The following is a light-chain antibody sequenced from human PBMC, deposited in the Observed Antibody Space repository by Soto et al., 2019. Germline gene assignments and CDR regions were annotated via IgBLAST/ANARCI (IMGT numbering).Light chain of an antibody. J-gene: IGKJ5*01. Sequence: DIVMTQSPLSLPVTPGEPASISCRSSQSLLHSNGYTYFDWYLQKPGQTPQLLIYLGSNRASGVPDRFSGSGSGIDFTLKIRRVEAEDVGVYYCMKGLQTLIIFVQGTRLEIK. CDR1: QSLLHSNGYTY. CDR3: MKGLQTLII. V-gene: IGKV2-28*01. CDR2: LGS.